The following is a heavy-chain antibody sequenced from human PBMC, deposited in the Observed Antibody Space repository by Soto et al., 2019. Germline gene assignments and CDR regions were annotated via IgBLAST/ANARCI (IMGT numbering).Heavy chain of an antibody. CDR1: GFTFTHSG. Sequence: SVKVSCKASGFTFTHSGMQWVRQAPGQGLEWMGRIIPILGIANYAQKFQGRVTITADKSTSTAYMELSSLRSEDTAVYYCARDKDISDYYYGMDVWGQGTTVTVSS. CDR2: IIPILGIA. D-gene: IGHD3-10*01. V-gene: IGHV1-69*04. CDR3: ARDKDISDYYYGMDV. J-gene: IGHJ6*02.